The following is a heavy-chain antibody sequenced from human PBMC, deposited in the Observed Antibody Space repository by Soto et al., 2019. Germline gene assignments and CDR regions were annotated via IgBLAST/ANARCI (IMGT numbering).Heavy chain of an antibody. CDR2: ISAHTGSS. Sequence: SVKVYCKASGYTFTRAGVSWVRQAPGQGLEWMGWISAHTGSSEYAQRFQGRVTMTTDRSTSTAYMELRSLRSDDTAVYYCARAFFYQGSDSRGYSFDAFDFWGPGTLVTVS. V-gene: IGHV1-18*01. J-gene: IGHJ3*01. D-gene: IGHD3-22*01. CDR1: GYTFTRAG. CDR3: ARAFFYQGSDSRGYSFDAFDF.